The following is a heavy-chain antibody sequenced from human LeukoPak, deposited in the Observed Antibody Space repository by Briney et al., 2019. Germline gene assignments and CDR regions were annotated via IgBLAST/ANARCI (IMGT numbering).Heavy chain of an antibody. D-gene: IGHD2-21*01. CDR2: ITDTGDAT. V-gene: IGHV3-23*01. Sequence: GSLRLSCAASGFTFKNFAMAWVRQAPGKRLEWVASITDTGDATGYPESVKGRFTISRDNSQGTVWLQMNSLRAEDTAIYYCAKSDCGSDGCKLYNYWAQGTQVTVSS. CDR1: GFTFKNFA. J-gene: IGHJ4*02. CDR3: AKSDCGSDGCKLYNY.